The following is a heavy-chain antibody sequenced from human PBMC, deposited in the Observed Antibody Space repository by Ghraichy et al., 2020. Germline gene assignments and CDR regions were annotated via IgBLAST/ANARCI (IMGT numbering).Heavy chain of an antibody. V-gene: IGHV1-24*01. CDR1: GYTLTELS. CDR2: FDPEDGET. D-gene: IGHD1-7*01. J-gene: IGHJ6*02. CDR3: ATVGPGLELVLSYYYYGMDV. Sequence: ASVKVSCKVSGYTLTELSMHWVRQAPGKGLEWMGGFDPEDGETIYAQKFQGRVTMTEDTSTDTAYMELSSLRSEDTAVYYCATVGPGLELVLSYYYYGMDVWGQGTTVTVSS.